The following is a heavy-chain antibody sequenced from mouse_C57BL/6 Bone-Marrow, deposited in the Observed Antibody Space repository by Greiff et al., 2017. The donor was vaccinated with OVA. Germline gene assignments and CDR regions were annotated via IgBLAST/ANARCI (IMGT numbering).Heavy chain of an antibody. CDR1: GYTFTSYW. Sequence: QVQLQQPGAELVMPGASVKLSCKASGYTFTSYWMHWVKQRPGQGLEWIGEIDPSDSCTNYTQKFKGKSTLTVDKSSSTAYMQLSSLTSEDSAVYYCARTGSAFDVWGTGTTVTVSS. J-gene: IGHJ1*03. V-gene: IGHV1-69*01. CDR2: IDPSDSCT. CDR3: ARTGSAFDV.